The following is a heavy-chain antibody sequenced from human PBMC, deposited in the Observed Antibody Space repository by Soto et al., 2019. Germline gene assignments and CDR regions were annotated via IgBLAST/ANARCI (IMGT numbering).Heavy chain of an antibody. J-gene: IGHJ4*02. Sequence: GVSLRLSCTVSGFDFGDYYMSWIRQAPGKGLEWVSYIDSGDGTTYYTDSVKGRFTISRDNAKKTVYLQMSSLRVEDTALYYCVRPYYSSNWFPFDRWGQGTLVTVSS. CDR3: VRPYYSSNWFPFDR. CDR2: IDSGDGTT. V-gene: IGHV3-11*01. CDR1: GFDFGDYY. D-gene: IGHD2-2*01.